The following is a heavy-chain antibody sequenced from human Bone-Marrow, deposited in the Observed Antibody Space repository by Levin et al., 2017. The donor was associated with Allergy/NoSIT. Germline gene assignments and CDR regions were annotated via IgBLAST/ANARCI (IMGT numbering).Heavy chain of an antibody. V-gene: IGHV3-11*05. J-gene: IGHJ6*02. CDR2: ISSSSSYT. Sequence: GGSLRLSCAASGFTFSDYYMSWIRQAPGKGLEWVSYISSSSSYTNYADSVKGRFTISRDNAKNSLYLQMNSLRAEDTAVYYCARDRRGGGWYVDLYYYYGMDVWGQGTTVTVSS. D-gene: IGHD6-19*01. CDR1: GFTFSDYY. CDR3: ARDRRGGGWYVDLYYYYGMDV.